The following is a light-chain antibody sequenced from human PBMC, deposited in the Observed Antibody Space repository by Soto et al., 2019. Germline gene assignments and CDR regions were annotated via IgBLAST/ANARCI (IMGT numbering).Light chain of an antibody. CDR1: SGSIASNY. V-gene: IGLV6-57*03. CDR3: QSFDSSTVQ. CDR2: EDN. J-gene: IGLJ2*01. Sequence: NFMLTQPHSVSESPGKTVTISCTRSSGSIASNYVQWYQQRPGSAPTTVIYEDNQRPSGVPDRFSGSIDSSSNSASLTISGLKTEGEADYYCQSFDSSTVQFGGGTKLTVL.